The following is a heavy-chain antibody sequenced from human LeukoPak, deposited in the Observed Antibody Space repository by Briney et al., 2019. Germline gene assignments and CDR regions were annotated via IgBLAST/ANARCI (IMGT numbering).Heavy chain of an antibody. V-gene: IGHV3-23*01. Sequence: GGSLRRSCTVSGFTFSGYAMSWVRQAPGKGLQWVSGINHFGVNTYYAESVKGRFTISRDNSKNTLYMQMNSLRAEDTAVYYCAKVALAYCSGGSCYVLDFWGPGTLVTVSS. CDR3: AKVALAYCSGGSCYVLDF. CDR2: INHFGVNT. D-gene: IGHD2-15*01. CDR1: GFTFSGYA. J-gene: IGHJ4*02.